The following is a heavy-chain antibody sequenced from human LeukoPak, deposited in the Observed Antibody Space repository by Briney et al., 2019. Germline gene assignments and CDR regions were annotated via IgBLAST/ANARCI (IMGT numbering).Heavy chain of an antibody. J-gene: IGHJ4*02. Sequence: GGSLRLSCSASGFTISSYAMHWVRQAPGKGLEYVSAISSNGGSIYYADSVKGRFTISRDNSKNTLYLQMSSLRAEDTAVYYCVKPYDSSGFVFDYWGQGTLVTVSS. CDR3: VKPYDSSGFVFDY. CDR2: ISSNGGSI. V-gene: IGHV3-64D*06. CDR1: GFTISSYA. D-gene: IGHD3-22*01.